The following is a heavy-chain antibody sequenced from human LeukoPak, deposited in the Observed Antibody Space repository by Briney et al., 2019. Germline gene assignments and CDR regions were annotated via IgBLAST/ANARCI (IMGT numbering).Heavy chain of an antibody. CDR2: INHSGST. CDR1: GGSFSGYY. V-gene: IGHV4-34*01. J-gene: IGHJ4*02. Sequence: PSEILSLTCAVYGGSFSGYYWSWIRQPPGKGLEWIGEINHSGSTNYNPSLKSRVTISVDTSKNQFSLKLSSVTAADTAVYYCAGGYSYGSFDYWGQGTLVTVSS. D-gene: IGHD5-18*01. CDR3: AGGYSYGSFDY.